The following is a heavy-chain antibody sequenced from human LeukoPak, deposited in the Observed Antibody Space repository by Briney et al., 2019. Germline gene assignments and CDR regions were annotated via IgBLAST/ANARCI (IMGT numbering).Heavy chain of an antibody. CDR2: ISSSSSTI. V-gene: IGHV3-48*04. Sequence: GGSLRLSCAASGFTFSAYSMNWVRQAPGKGLEWVSFISSSSSTIYYADSVKGRFTISRDNAKNSLYLQMNSLRAEDTAVYYCARDRGGSYSAIDYWGQGTLVTVSS. D-gene: IGHD1-26*01. CDR3: ARDRGGSYSAIDY. CDR1: GFTFSAYS. J-gene: IGHJ4*02.